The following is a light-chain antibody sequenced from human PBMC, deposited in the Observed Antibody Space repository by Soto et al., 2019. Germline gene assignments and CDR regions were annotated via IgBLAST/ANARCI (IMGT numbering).Light chain of an antibody. CDR2: NDG. Sequence: SYELTQSPSVSVAPGQTARIACGGNVIGSKSVHWYQRKPGQAPVLVVYNDGDRPSGIPERFSGSNSGNTATLTISSVAAGDEADYYCQVWDVDSDHVVFGGGTLLTVL. V-gene: IGLV3-21*02. J-gene: IGLJ3*02. CDR1: VIGSKS. CDR3: QVWDVDSDHVV.